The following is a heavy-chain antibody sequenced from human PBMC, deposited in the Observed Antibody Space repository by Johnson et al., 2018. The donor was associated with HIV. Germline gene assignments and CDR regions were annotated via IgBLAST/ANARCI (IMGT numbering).Heavy chain of an antibody. D-gene: IGHD3-10*01. CDR3: ARVAVLWFRDTNAFDI. J-gene: IGHJ3*02. Sequence: VQLVESGGGVVQPGRSLRLSCAASGFTFSSYGMHWVRQAPGKGLEWVAVIWYDGSNKYYADSVKGRFTISRDNSKNTLYLQMNSLRAEDTAVYYCARVAVLWFRDTNAFDIWGQGTMVTVSS. V-gene: IGHV3-33*01. CDR2: IWYDGSNK. CDR1: GFTFSSYG.